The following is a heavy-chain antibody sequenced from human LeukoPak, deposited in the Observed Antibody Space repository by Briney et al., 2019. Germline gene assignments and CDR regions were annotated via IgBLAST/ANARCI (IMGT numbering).Heavy chain of an antibody. CDR3: AKHSGRGSGYYPDDY. CDR1: GFTFSSYS. J-gene: IGHJ4*02. CDR2: IRYDGSNK. Sequence: QTGGSLRLSCAASGFTFSSYSMNWVRQAPGKGLEWVAFIRYDGSNKYYADSVKGRFTISRDNSKNTPYLQMNSLRAEDTAVYYCAKHSGRGSGYYPDDYWGQGTLVTVSS. V-gene: IGHV3-30*02. D-gene: IGHD3-22*01.